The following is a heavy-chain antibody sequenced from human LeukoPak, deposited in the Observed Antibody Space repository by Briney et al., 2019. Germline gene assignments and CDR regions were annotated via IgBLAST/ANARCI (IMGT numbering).Heavy chain of an antibody. J-gene: IGHJ4*02. Sequence: SETLSLTCTVSGGSISSYYWSWIRQPPEKGLEWIGYIYYSGSNNYNPSLKSRVTISVDRSKNQFSLKLSSVTAADTAVYYCARGSYSVDYWGQGTLVTVSS. CDR3: ARGSYSVDY. CDR2: IYYSGSN. CDR1: GGSISSYY. V-gene: IGHV4-59*01. D-gene: IGHD1-26*01.